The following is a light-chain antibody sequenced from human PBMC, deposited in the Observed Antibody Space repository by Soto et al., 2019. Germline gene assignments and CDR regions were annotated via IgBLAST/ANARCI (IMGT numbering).Light chain of an antibody. V-gene: IGLV1-40*01. CDR3: QSYDSSLSVVV. Sequence: QSVLTQPPSVSGTPGQRVTISCTGSSSNIGAGFDVHWYQQLPGTAPKLLFYGNSNRPSGVPDRFSGSKSGTSASLAITGLQAEDEADYYCQSYDSSLSVVVFGGGTKVTVL. J-gene: IGLJ2*01. CDR1: SSNIGAGFD. CDR2: GNS.